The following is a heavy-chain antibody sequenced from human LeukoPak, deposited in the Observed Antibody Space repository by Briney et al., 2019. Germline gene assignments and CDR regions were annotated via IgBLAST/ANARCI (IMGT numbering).Heavy chain of an antibody. CDR1: GFTFSSYA. D-gene: IGHD3-3*01. CDR3: ARDHAASITIFGVDPLNWFDP. V-gene: IGHV3-30-3*01. Sequence: GRSLRLSCAASGFTFSSYAMHWVRQAPGKGLEWVAVISYDGSNKYYADSVKGRFTISRGNSKNTLYLQMNSLRAEDTAVYYCARDHAASITIFGVDPLNWFDPWGQGTLVTVSS. J-gene: IGHJ5*02. CDR2: ISYDGSNK.